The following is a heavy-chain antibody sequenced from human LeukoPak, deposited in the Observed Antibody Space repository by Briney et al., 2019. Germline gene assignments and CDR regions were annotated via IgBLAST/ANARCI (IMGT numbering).Heavy chain of an antibody. J-gene: IGHJ4*02. CDR2: MNIDGSSI. CDR3: ARGGSTWLGSG. V-gene: IGHV3-74*01. D-gene: IGHD6-13*01. CDR1: GFSISNFW. Sequence: GGSLRLSCAATGFSISNFWMHWVRQAPGKGLVWVSRMNIDGSSISYADSVKGRFTISRDNRKNTVYLQMNSLRAEDTAVYYCARGGSTWLGSGWGQGTLVTVSS.